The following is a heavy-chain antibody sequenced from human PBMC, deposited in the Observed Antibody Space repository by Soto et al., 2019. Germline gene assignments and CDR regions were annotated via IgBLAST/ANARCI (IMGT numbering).Heavy chain of an antibody. CDR3: ARGYDFVWGSYRSDAFDI. Sequence: ASVKVSCKASGYTFTNNAILWVRQAPGQRLEWLGWLNAGNSNREYSQKFQGRIIMTKDTSASTAYMELSSLISGDTAVYYCARGYDFVWGSYRSDAFDIWG. D-gene: IGHD3-16*02. CDR2: LNAGNSNR. V-gene: IGHV1-3*01. CDR1: GYTFTNNA. J-gene: IGHJ3*02.